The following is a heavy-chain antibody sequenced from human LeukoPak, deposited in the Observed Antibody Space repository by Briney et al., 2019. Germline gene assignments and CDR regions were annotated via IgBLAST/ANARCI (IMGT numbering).Heavy chain of an antibody. V-gene: IGHV3-21*01. CDR1: AFTFNTFD. CDR2: ISSSSSYI. CDR3: AGRRSYYYDSSGPPDY. J-gene: IGHJ4*02. Sequence: GGSLRLSCSVSAFTFNTFDNFAMNWVRQAPGKGLEWVSSISSSSSYIYYADSVKGRFTISRDNAKNSLYLQMNSLRAEDTAVYYCAGRRSYYYDSSGPPDYWGQGTLVTVSS. D-gene: IGHD3-22*01.